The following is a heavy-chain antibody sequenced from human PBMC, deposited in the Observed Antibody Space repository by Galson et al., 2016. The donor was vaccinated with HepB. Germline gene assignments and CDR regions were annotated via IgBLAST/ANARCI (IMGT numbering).Heavy chain of an antibody. Sequence: QSGAEVKKPGESLKISCKGSGYSFISYWIGWVRQMPGKGLEWMGIIYPGDSDTRYSPSFQGQVTISADESISTAYLQWRNLRASDTAMYYCATRTRSGGYWYFDLWGRGTLITVSS. CDR3: ATRTRSGGYWYFDL. D-gene: IGHD2-15*01. V-gene: IGHV5-51*01. CDR2: IYPGDSDT. CDR1: GYSFISYW. J-gene: IGHJ2*01.